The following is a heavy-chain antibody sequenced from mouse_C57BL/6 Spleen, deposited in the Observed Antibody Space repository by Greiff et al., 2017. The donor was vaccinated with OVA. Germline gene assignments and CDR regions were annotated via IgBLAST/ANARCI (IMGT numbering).Heavy chain of an antibody. V-gene: IGHV5-9-1*02. J-gene: IGHJ4*01. CDR1: GFTFSSYA. Sequence: DVKLQESGEGLVKPGGSLKLSCAASGFTFSSYAMSWVRQTPEKRLEWVAYISSGGDYIYYADTVKGRFTISRDNARNTLYLQMSSLKSEDTAMYYCTRVAGTDYYAMDYWGQGTSVTVSS. D-gene: IGHD4-1*01. CDR3: TRVAGTDYYAMDY. CDR2: ISSGGDYI.